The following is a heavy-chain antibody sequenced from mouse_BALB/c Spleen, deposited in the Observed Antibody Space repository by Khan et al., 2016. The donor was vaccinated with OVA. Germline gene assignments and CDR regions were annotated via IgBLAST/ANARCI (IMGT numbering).Heavy chain of an antibody. J-gene: IGHJ3*01. CDR1: GYTFTSYT. Sequence: VQLKQSGAELARPGASVKMSCKASGYTFTSYTIHWIKLRPGQGLEWIGFINPSNGYTNYNQKFKDKATLTADKSSTTVYMQLSSLTSDGSAVYNCVRDGAYHRNDGWFAYWGQGTLVTVSA. D-gene: IGHD2-14*01. CDR3: VRDGAYHRNDGWFAY. CDR2: INPSNGYT. V-gene: IGHV1-4*01.